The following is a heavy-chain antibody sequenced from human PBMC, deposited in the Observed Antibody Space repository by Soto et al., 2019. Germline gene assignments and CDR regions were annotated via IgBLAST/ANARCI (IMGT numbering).Heavy chain of an antibody. J-gene: IGHJ6*02. V-gene: IGHV3-30*18. CDR3: AKGNAIFGVALPMDV. Sequence: QVQLVESGGGVVQPGRSLRLYCAASGFTFSSYGMHWVRQAPGKGPEWVAVISYDGSNKYYGGSVKGRFTVSRDNSKNTLYLQMNSLRVEDTAVYYCAKGNAIFGVALPMDVWGQGTTVTVSS. D-gene: IGHD3-3*01. CDR2: ISYDGSNK. CDR1: GFTFSSYG.